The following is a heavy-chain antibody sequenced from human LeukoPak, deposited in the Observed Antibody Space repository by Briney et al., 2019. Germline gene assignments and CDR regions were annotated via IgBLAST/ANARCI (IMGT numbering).Heavy chain of an antibody. CDR1: GFTFSNYE. CDR2: ISRSGATI. Sequence: GGSLRLSCAASGFTFSNYEMNWVRQAPGKGLEWVSFISRSGATIYYTDSVKGRFTISRDNAKNSLYLQMNSLRAEDTAVYYCARDHATYYYDSSGYYDYWGQGTLVTVSS. CDR3: ARDHATYYYDSSGYYDY. V-gene: IGHV3-48*03. J-gene: IGHJ4*02. D-gene: IGHD3-22*01.